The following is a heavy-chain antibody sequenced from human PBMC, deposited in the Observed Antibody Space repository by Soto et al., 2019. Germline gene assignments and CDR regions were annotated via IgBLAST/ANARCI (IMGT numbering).Heavy chain of an antibody. CDR2: ISGSGDGT. CDR1: GFTFSSFA. Sequence: VGSLRLSCAASGFTFSSFALSWVRQAPGKGLEWVSAISGSGDGTDYADSVKGRFTISRDNSKNTLYLQMNSLRAEDTAVYYCAGPGYSSQDYWGQGALVTVSS. D-gene: IGHD5-18*01. CDR3: AGPGYSSQDY. J-gene: IGHJ4*02. V-gene: IGHV3-23*01.